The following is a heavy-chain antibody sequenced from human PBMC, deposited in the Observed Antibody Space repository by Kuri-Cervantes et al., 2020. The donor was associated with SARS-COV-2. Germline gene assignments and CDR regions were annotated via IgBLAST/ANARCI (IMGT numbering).Heavy chain of an antibody. Sequence: GGSLRLSCAASGFTFSSYAMSWVRQAPGKGLEWVSTISTSGGNTYYADSVKGRFTISRDNSKNTLYLQMNSLRAEDTAVYYCASTFLRWERRFDYWGQGTLVTVSS. CDR1: GFTFSSYA. D-gene: IGHD3-3*02. V-gene: IGHV3-23*01. J-gene: IGHJ4*02. CDR3: ASTFLRWERRFDY. CDR2: ISTSGGNT.